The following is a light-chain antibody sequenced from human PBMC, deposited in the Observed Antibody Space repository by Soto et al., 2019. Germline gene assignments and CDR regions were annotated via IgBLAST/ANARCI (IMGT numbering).Light chain of an antibody. J-gene: IGKJ2*01. CDR3: QQGNSFPVT. V-gene: IGKV1-12*01. Sequence: DIQMTQSPSSVSASVGDRVTITCRASQDIKCWLAWYQQKPGKAPNLLIYAASSLQSGVPSRFSGSGSGTDFALTISSLQPEDFATYYCQQGNSFPVTFGQGTKLEI. CDR2: AAS. CDR1: QDIKCW.